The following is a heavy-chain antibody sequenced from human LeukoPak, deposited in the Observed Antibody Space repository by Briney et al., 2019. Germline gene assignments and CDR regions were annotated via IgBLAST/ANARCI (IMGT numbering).Heavy chain of an antibody. V-gene: IGHV1-2*02. D-gene: IGHD1-26*01. CDR1: GYTFTGYY. J-gene: IGHJ6*03. CDR3: ARGMEPYYYMDV. Sequence: ASVKVSCKASGYTFTGYYIHWVRQAPGQGLEWMGWINPNSGGTNYAQKFQGRVTMTSDTSISTAYMELSRLRSDDTAVYYCARGMEPYYYMDVWGKGTTVTVSS. CDR2: INPNSGGT.